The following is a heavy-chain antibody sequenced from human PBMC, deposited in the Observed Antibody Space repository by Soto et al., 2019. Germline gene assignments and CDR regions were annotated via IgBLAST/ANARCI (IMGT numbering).Heavy chain of an antibody. D-gene: IGHD6-13*01. CDR2: ISYDGSNK. CDR3: AREGSSWADY. J-gene: IGHJ4*02. CDR1: GFTFSSYA. Sequence: PGGSLRLSCAASGFTFSSYAMHWVRQAPGKGLEWVAVISYDGSNKYYADSVKGRFTISRDNSKNTLYLQMNSLRAEDTAVYYCAREGSSWADYWGRGTLVTVSS. V-gene: IGHV3-30-3*01.